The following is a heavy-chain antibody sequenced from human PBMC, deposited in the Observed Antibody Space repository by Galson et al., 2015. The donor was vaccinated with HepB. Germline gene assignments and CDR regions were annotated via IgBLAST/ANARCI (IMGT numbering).Heavy chain of an antibody. CDR3: ARERPSGSYQGGAFDT. CDR1: GGTFSSYA. D-gene: IGHD1-26*01. V-gene: IGHV1-69*13. Sequence: SVKVSCKASGGTFSSYAISWVRQAPGQGLEWMGGIIPIFGTANYAQKFQGRVTITADESTSTAYMELSSLRSEDTAVYYCARERPSGSYQGGAFDTWGQGTMVTVSS. CDR2: IIPIFGTA. J-gene: IGHJ3*02.